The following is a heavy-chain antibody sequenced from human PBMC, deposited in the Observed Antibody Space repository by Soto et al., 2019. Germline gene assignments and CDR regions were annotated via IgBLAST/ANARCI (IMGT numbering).Heavy chain of an antibody. CDR1: GGTFSSYA. Sequence: QVQLVQSGAEVKKPGSSVKVSCKASGGTFSSYAISWVRQAPGQGLEWMGGIIPIFGTANYAQKFQGRVTITADEATSTAYMELSSLRFEDTAVYYCAREPIYDILTGRDAFDIWGQGTMVTVSS. J-gene: IGHJ3*02. CDR2: IIPIFGTA. CDR3: AREPIYDILTGRDAFDI. V-gene: IGHV1-69*01. D-gene: IGHD3-9*01.